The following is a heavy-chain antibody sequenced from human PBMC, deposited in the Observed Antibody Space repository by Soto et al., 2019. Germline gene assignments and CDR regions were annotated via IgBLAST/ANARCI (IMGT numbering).Heavy chain of an antibody. J-gene: IGHJ1*01. CDR2: IIPIFGTA. D-gene: IGHD6-19*01. Sequence: GASVKVSCKASGGTFSSYAISWVRQAPGQGLEWMGGIIPIFGTANYAQKFQGRVTITADESTSTAYMELSSLRSEDTAVYYCARANRAGYSSGWNLAEYFQHWGQGTLVTVSS. CDR1: GGTFSSYA. V-gene: IGHV1-69*13. CDR3: ARANRAGYSSGWNLAEYFQH.